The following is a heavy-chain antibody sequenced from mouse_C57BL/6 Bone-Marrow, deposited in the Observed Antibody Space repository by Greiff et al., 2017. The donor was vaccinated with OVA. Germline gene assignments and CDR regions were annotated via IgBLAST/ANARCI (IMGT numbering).Heavy chain of an antibody. CDR1: GYTFTSYG. D-gene: IGHD4-1*01. CDR3: ARVKLGEFAY. V-gene: IGHV1-81*01. J-gene: IGHJ3*01. CDR2: IYPRSGNT. Sequence: QVHVKQSGAELARPGASVKLSCKASGYTFTSYGISWVKQRTGQGLEWIGEIYPRSGNTYYNEKFKGKATLTADKSSSTAYMELRSLTSEDSAVYFCARVKLGEFAYWGQGTLVTVSA.